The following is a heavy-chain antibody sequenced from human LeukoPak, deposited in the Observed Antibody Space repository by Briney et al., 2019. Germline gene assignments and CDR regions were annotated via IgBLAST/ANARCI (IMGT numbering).Heavy chain of an antibody. CDR3: ARLRSDAFDI. Sequence: PSETLSLTCTVSGGSISSSSSYWGWIRQPPGKGLEWIGNIYYSGSTYYNPSLKSRVTISVDTSKNQFSLKLSSVTAADTAVYYYARLRSDAFDIWGQGTMVPVPS. CDR2: IYYSGST. CDR1: GGSISSSSSY. V-gene: IGHV4-39*01. J-gene: IGHJ3*02.